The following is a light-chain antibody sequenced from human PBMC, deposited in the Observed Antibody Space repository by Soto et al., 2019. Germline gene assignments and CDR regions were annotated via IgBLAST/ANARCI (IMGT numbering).Light chain of an antibody. CDR3: QQSFITPWT. CDR2: AAS. Sequence: DIHMTQYPSSLSASVGDRVTITCRASQNIFSYLNWYQQKPGKAPNLLIYAASSLQSGVPSRFGGSGSETDFTLTISSLQPEDFATYYCQQSFITPWTFGQGTKVDIK. J-gene: IGKJ1*01. V-gene: IGKV1-39*01. CDR1: QNIFSY.